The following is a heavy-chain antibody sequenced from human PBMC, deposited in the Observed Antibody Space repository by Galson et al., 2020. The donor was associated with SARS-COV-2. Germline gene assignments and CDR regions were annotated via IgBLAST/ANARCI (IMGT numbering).Heavy chain of an antibody. J-gene: IGHJ4*02. CDR3: ARETEMATFNYFDY. CDR2: INPNTGGT. CDR1: GYTFTAYY. Sequence: ASVTVSCKTSGYTFTAYYIHWVRQAPGQGLEWMGWINPNTGGTNYAQKFQGWVTMPRDTSISTAYMALSRLKADDTAVYYCARETEMATFNYFDYWGQGTLVTVSS. V-gene: IGHV1-2*04. D-gene: IGHD5-12*01.